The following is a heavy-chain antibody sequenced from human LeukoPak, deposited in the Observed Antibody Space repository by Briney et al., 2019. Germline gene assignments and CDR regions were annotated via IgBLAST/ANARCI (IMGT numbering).Heavy chain of an antibody. Sequence: GESLKISCKDSGYSFTSYWIGWVRQMPGKGLEWMEIIYPDDSDTKYSPSFHGHVTISADKSINTAYLQWSSLKASDTAMYYCARRRLCGSDCFAFDIWGQGTMVTVSS. CDR2: IYPDDSDT. CDR3: ARRRLCGSDCFAFDI. D-gene: IGHD2-21*02. V-gene: IGHV5-51*01. J-gene: IGHJ3*02. CDR1: GYSFTSYW.